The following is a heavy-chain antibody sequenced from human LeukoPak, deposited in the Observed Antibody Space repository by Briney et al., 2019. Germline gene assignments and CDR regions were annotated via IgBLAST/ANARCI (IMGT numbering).Heavy chain of an antibody. Sequence: GGSLRLSCAASGFTFSSYSMNWVRHAPGKGLEWVSYISSSSSTIYYADSVKGRFTISRDNAKNSLYLQMNSLRAEDTAVYYCARDRMATIYYFDYWGQGTLVTVSS. V-gene: IGHV3-48*01. D-gene: IGHD5-24*01. CDR3: ARDRMATIYYFDY. J-gene: IGHJ4*02. CDR1: GFTFSSYS. CDR2: ISSSSSTI.